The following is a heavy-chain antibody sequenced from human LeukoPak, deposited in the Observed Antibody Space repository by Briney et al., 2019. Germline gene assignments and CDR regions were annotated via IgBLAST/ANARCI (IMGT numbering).Heavy chain of an antibody. CDR3: AKVLVGATISAFDI. CDR2: ISGSGDNT. V-gene: IGHV3-23*01. D-gene: IGHD1-26*01. Sequence: GESLRLSCAASGFTFSSYAMTWVRQAPGKGLEWVSSISGSGDNTYYADSVKGRFTISRDNSKNTLFLQMNSLRVGDTAVYYCAKVLVGATISAFDIWGQGTMVTVSS. CDR1: GFTFSSYA. J-gene: IGHJ3*02.